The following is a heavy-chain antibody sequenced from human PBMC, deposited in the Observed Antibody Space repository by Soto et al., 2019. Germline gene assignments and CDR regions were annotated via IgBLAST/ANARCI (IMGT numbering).Heavy chain of an antibody. J-gene: IGHJ4*02. CDR3: ARGIFLATAAAYFDF. CDR2: IYYSGST. D-gene: IGHD6-13*01. V-gene: IGHV4-31*03. CDR1: GRSVSSAGFY. Sequence: PSETLSLTCSVSGRSVSSAGFYWTWLRQHPGKGLEWIGYIYYSGSTYYSPSLKSRLSISIDTSDNQFSLKLSSVTAADTAIYYCARGIFLATAAAYFDFWGQGTLVTVSS.